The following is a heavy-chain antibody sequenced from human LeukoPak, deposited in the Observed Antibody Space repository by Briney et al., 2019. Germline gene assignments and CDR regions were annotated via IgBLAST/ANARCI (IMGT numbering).Heavy chain of an antibody. V-gene: IGHV4-59*01. J-gene: IGHJ5*02. D-gene: IGHD2-2*01. CDR1: GASISSNY. CDR3: ARALVAGSWFDH. Sequence: SETLSLTCTVSGASISSNYWSWIRQPPGKGLEWIGYTYYSGSTNYNPSLKSRVTISVDTSKNQFSLKLSSVTAADTAVYYCARALVAGSWFDHWGQGTLVTVSS. CDR2: TYYSGST.